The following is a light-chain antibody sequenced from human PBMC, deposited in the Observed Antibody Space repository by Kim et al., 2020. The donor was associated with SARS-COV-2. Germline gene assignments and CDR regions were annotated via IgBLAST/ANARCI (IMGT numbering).Light chain of an antibody. CDR1: QKVSSR. J-gene: IGKJ2*01. V-gene: IGKV3-15*01. CDR2: GAS. CDR3: QQYNSWPP. Sequence: LCVPPCERGTLSCRASQKVSSRLAWYQQKFGQAPWLLIYGASTRAIGIPARFIGSGSQTEFILTINSLQSEDFAVYYCQQYNSWPPFGQGTKLEI.